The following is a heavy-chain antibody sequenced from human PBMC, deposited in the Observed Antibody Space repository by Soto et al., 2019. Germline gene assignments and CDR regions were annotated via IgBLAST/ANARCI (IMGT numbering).Heavy chain of an antibody. CDR3: ARGPRGSAYDFWSGSWFDP. Sequence: GGSLRLSCAASGFTFSSYWMSWVRQAPGKGLEWVANIKQDGSEKYYVDSVKGRFTISRDNAKNSLYLQMNSLRAEDTAVYYCARGPRGSAYDFWSGSWFDPWCQGTLVTVSS. CDR1: GFTFSSYW. CDR2: IKQDGSEK. V-gene: IGHV3-7*03. D-gene: IGHD3-3*01. J-gene: IGHJ5*02.